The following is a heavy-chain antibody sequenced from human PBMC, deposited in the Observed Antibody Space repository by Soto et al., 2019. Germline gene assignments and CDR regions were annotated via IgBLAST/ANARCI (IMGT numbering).Heavy chain of an antibody. Sequence: SETLSLTYTVSGGSISNYYWSWIRQPPGKGLEWIWYIYYSGSANYNPSLKSRVTISVDTSKNQFSLKLSSVTAADTAVYYCARAGAGTLSDYWGQGTLVTVS. V-gene: IGHV4-59*01. CDR1: GGSISNYY. J-gene: IGHJ4*02. CDR3: ARAGAGTLSDY. CDR2: IYYSGSA. D-gene: IGHD6-13*01.